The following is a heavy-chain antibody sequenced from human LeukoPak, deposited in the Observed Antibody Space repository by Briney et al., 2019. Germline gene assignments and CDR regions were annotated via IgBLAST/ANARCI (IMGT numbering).Heavy chain of an antibody. CDR2: INHSGST. CDR1: GGSFSGYY. Sequence: SETLSLTCAVYGGSFSGYYWSWIRQPPGKGLEWIGEINHSGSTNYNPSLKSRVTISVDTSKNQFSLKLNSVTAADTAVYYCAREGHSGYGRQRDFDYWGQGTLVTVSS. CDR3: AREGHSGYGRQRDFDY. J-gene: IGHJ4*02. D-gene: IGHD5-12*01. V-gene: IGHV4-34*01.